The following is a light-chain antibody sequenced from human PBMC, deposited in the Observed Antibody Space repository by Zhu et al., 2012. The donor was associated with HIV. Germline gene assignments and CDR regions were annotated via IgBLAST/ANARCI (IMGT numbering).Light chain of an antibody. Sequence: EMVMTQSPATLSVSPGDRATPSCRASQSVDSNVAWHQQKPGQAPRLLIYGASTRATGIPARFSGSGSGTEFTLTISSMQSEDFAVYYCQQYNNWPLTFGGGTKVEIK. V-gene: IGKV3-15*01. J-gene: IGKJ4*01. CDR3: QQYNNWPLT. CDR2: GAS. CDR1: QSVDSN.